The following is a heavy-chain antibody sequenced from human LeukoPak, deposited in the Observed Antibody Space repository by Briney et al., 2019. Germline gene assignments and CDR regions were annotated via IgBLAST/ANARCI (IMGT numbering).Heavy chain of an antibody. CDR2: ISGSGGST. V-gene: IGHV3-23*01. D-gene: IGHD1-7*01. Sequence: GGSLRLSCAASGFTFDDYARSWVRQAPGKGLEWVSAISGSGGSTYYADCVKGRFIISRDNSKKRLYLQMNRRRAEDTAVYYCAKWDYQAFDIWGQGTMVTVSS. CDR1: GFTFDDYA. J-gene: IGHJ3*02. CDR3: AKWDYQAFDI.